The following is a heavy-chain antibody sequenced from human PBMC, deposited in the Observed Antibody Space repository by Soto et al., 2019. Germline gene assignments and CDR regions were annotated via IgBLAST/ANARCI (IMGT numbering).Heavy chain of an antibody. CDR3: AKDGKGGYGGYELDC. V-gene: IGHV3-23*01. CDR2: ISSIDSST. Sequence: EVQLLESGGGLVQPGGSLRLSCAASGFTFSNYALSWVRQAPGKGLEWVSSISSIDSSTNYADSVRGRFTISRDNSKNTLYLQRNSLRAEDTAVYYCAKDGKGGYGGYELDCWGQGTLVTVSS. CDR1: GFTFSNYA. J-gene: IGHJ4*02. D-gene: IGHD5-12*01.